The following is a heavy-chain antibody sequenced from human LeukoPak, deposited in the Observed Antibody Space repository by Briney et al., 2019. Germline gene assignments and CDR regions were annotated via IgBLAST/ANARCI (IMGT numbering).Heavy chain of an antibody. D-gene: IGHD3-16*02. Sequence: TLSLTCTVSGGSISSGSYYWSWIRQPAGKGLEWIGRIYYSGSTNYNPSLKSRVTISVDTSKNQFSLKLSSVTAADTAVYYCASYVWGTYRFDYWGQGTLVTVSS. CDR3: ASYVWGTYRFDY. CDR1: GGSISSGSYY. CDR2: IYYSGST. J-gene: IGHJ4*02. V-gene: IGHV4-61*02.